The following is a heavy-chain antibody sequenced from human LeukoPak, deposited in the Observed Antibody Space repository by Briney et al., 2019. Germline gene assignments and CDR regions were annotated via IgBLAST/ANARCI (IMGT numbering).Heavy chain of an antibody. Sequence: PSETLSLTCTVSGGSISSGGYYWSWIRQTPGKGPEWIGYIYHSGSTYYNPSLKSRVTISVDRSKNQFSLKLSSVTAADTAVYYCARDRGHSYCSSTSCYEDYYYYMDVWGKGTTVTVSS. D-gene: IGHD2-2*01. CDR1: GGSISSGGYY. V-gene: IGHV4-30-2*01. CDR3: ARDRGHSYCSSTSCYEDYYYYMDV. CDR2: IYHSGST. J-gene: IGHJ6*03.